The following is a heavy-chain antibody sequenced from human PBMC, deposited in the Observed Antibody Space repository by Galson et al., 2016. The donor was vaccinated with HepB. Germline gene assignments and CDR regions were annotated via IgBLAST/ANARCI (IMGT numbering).Heavy chain of an antibody. V-gene: IGHV3-53*01. CDR1: GFTFSRVY. J-gene: IGHJ4*02. CDR3: AGGPMRRG. D-gene: IGHD3-16*01. Sequence: LRLSCAASGFTFSRVYMNWVRQAPGKGLQWVSLIYSGGDTDYADSVKGRFTISRDSSKNTVYLQMNSLRDEDTAVYYCAGGPMRRGWGQGTLVTVSS. CDR2: IYSGGDT.